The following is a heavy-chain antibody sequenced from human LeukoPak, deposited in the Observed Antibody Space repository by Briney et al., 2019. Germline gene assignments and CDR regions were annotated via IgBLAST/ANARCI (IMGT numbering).Heavy chain of an antibody. CDR1: GVDIIRSNYY. Sequence: PSETLSLTCTVSGVDIIRSNYYWAWIRQPPGKGLEWIGYIYYSGSTNYNPSLKSRVTISVDTSKNQFSLKLSSVTAADTAVYYCARKNYHDAFDIWGQGTMVTVSS. CDR2: IYYSGST. V-gene: IGHV4-61*05. J-gene: IGHJ3*02. D-gene: IGHD5-24*01. CDR3: ARKNYHDAFDI.